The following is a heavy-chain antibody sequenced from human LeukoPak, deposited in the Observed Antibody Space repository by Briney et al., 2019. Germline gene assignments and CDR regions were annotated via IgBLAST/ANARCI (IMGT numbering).Heavy chain of an antibody. J-gene: IGHJ5*02. V-gene: IGHV1-18*01. CDR1: GYSFSSSG. CDR2: ISGYNGKT. D-gene: IGHD3-16*02. Sequence: GASVTVSFKASGYSFSSSGISWVRQGPGQGREWMGWISGYNGKTNYAQKLQGRVTMTTDTSTSTDYMELSSLRSEDTAVYYCARDNSVGDIAWWFDPWGQGTLVTVSS. CDR3: ARDNSVGDIAWWFDP.